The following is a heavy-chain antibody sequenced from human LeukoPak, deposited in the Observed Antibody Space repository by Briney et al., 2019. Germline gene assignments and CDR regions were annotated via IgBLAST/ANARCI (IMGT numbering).Heavy chain of an antibody. Sequence: SETLSLTCTVSGGSISSYYWSWIRQPAGKGLEWIGRIYTSGSTNYNPSLKSRVTMSVDTSKNQFSLKLSSVTAADTAVYYCARDGGPITMVRGATDYWGQGTLVTVSS. D-gene: IGHD3-10*01. V-gene: IGHV4-4*07. CDR2: IYTSGST. CDR1: GGSISSYY. J-gene: IGHJ4*02. CDR3: ARDGGPITMVRGATDY.